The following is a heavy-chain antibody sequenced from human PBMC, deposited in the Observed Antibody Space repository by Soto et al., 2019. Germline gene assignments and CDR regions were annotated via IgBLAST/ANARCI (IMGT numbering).Heavy chain of an antibody. CDR1: GFTFDDYA. V-gene: IGHV3-9*01. Sequence: EVQLVESGGGLVQPGRSLRLSCAASGFTFDDYAMHWVRQAPGKGLEWVSGISWNSGSIDYADSVKGRFTISRDNAKNSLYLQMNSLRAEDTALYYCAKDYCNGGSCNFDYWGQGTLVTVSS. D-gene: IGHD2-15*01. J-gene: IGHJ4*02. CDR2: ISWNSGSI. CDR3: AKDYCNGGSCNFDY.